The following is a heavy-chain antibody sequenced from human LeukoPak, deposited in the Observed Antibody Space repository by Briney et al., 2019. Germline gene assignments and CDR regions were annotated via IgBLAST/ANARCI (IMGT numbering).Heavy chain of an antibody. CDR3: AREIFGSGRYPDY. CDR2: IWHDASHT. CDR1: GLIFRTYA. Sequence: PGGSLRLFCAACGLIFRTYAMLWVRQSPGKGLEWVTLIWHDASHTFYTDSVKGRFTITRDNSKNTVYLQMNSLGGEDTAVYYCAREIFGSGRYPDYWGQGTLVTVSS. D-gene: IGHD3-10*01. V-gene: IGHV3-33*01. J-gene: IGHJ4*02.